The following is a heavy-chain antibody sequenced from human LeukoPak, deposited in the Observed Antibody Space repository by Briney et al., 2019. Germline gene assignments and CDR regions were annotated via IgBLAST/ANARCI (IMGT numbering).Heavy chain of an antibody. D-gene: IGHD3-10*01. CDR1: GGSISSSNYY. CDR2: IYHSGST. CDR3: ASLGFGEMNLGAFDI. V-gene: IGHV4-39*07. Sequence: SETLSLTCTVSGGSISSSNYYWGWIRQPPGKGLEWIGEIYHSGSTNYNPSLKSRVTISVDKSKNQFSLKLSSVTAADTAVYYCASLGFGEMNLGAFDIWGQGTMVTVSS. J-gene: IGHJ3*02.